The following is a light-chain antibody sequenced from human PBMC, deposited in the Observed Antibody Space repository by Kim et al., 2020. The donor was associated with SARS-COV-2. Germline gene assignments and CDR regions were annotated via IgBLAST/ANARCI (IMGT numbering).Light chain of an antibody. V-gene: IGLV2-14*03. CDR3: SSYTSSSTLV. Sequence: QSALTQPASMSGSPGQSITISCTGTSGDVGGYNYVSWYQQHPGKAPKLMIYDVTNRPSGVSNRFSGSKSGNTGSLTISGLQAEDEADYYCSSYTSSSTLVFGGGTQLTVL. CDR2: DVT. J-gene: IGLJ2*01. CDR1: SGDVGGYNY.